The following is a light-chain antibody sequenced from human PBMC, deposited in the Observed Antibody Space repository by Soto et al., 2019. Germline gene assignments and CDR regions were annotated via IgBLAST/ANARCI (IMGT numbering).Light chain of an antibody. CDR1: QSVRTSY. CDR3: QQYGSSPLT. V-gene: IGKV3-20*01. CDR2: GAS. Sequence: EIVLTQSPGTLSLSPGERATLSCRASQSVRTSYLSWYQQKPGQAPRLLIYGASSRATSIPDRFSGSGSGTAITLTISRLEPEDFAVDYCQQYGSSPLTFGGGTKVEIK. J-gene: IGKJ4*01.